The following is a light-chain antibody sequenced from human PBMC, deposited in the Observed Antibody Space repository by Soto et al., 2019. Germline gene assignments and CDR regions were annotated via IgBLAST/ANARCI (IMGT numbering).Light chain of an antibody. V-gene: IGLV2-8*01. CDR1: SSDVGGYNF. CDR2: EVN. Sequence: QSALTQPPSASGSPGQSVTISCTGTSSDVGGYNFVSWYQQHPDKAPKLIIYEVNKRPSGVPDRFSGSKSGNTASLTVSGLQAEDEADFYCSSYAGSNHRYVFGTGTKLTVL. CDR3: SSYAGSNHRYV. J-gene: IGLJ1*01.